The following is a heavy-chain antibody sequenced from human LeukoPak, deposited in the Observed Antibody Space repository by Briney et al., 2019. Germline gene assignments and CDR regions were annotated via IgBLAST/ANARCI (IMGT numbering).Heavy chain of an antibody. Sequence: SETLSLTCAVSGGSISSSNWWSWVRQPPGKGLEWIGEIYHSGSTNYNPSLKSRVTISVDKSKNQFSLKLSSVTAADTAVYYCARRRIAVAVRGWFDPWGQGTLVTVSS. CDR1: GGSISSSNW. D-gene: IGHD6-19*01. J-gene: IGHJ5*02. V-gene: IGHV4-4*02. CDR3: ARRRIAVAVRGWFDP. CDR2: IYHSGST.